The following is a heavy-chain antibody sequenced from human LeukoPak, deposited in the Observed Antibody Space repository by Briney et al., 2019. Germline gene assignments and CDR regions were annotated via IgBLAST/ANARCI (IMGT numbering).Heavy chain of an antibody. Sequence: PGRSLRLSCAASGFTFSSYGMHWVRQAPGKGLEWVAVIWYDGSNKYYADSVKGRFTISRDNSKNTLYLQMNSLRAEDTAVYYCARDLTSSDPYYYYYGTDVWGQGTTVTVSS. CDR2: IWYDGSNK. CDR1: GFTFSSYG. CDR3: ARDLTSSDPYYYYYGTDV. V-gene: IGHV3-33*01. J-gene: IGHJ6*02. D-gene: IGHD2-2*01.